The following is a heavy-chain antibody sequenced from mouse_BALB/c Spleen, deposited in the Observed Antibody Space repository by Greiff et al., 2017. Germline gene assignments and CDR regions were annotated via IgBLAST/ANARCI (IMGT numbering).Heavy chain of an antibody. V-gene: IGHV5-6-5*01. J-gene: IGHJ3*01. D-gene: IGHD2-4*01. CDR3: ARSYDYFAY. CDR1: GFTFSSYA. Sequence: DVKLVESGGGLVKPGGSLKLSCAASGFTFSSYAMSWVRQTPEKRLEWVASISSGGSTYYPDSVKGRFTISRDNARNILYLQMSSLRSEDTAMYYCARSYDYFAYWGQGTLVTVSA. CDR2: ISSGGST.